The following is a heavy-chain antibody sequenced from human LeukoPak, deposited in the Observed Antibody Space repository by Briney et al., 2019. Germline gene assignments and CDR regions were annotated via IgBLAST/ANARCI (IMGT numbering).Heavy chain of an antibody. Sequence: SEALSLTCTVSGGSISSYYWSWIRRPAGKGLEWIGRIYSTGSTNYNPSLKSRVTMSVDTSKNQFSLRLRSVTAADTAVYYCARQIASAGTAGFDFWGQGALVTVSS. CDR3: ARQIASAGTAGFDF. V-gene: IGHV4-4*07. J-gene: IGHJ4*02. D-gene: IGHD6-13*01. CDR1: GGSISSYY. CDR2: IYSTGST.